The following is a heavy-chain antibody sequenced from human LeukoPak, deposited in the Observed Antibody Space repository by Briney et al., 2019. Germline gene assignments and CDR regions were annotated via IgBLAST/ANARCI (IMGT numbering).Heavy chain of an antibody. V-gene: IGHV4-61*02. CDR3: ARSGWHSSGYPITFDY. CDR2: IYTSGST. J-gene: IGHJ4*02. CDR1: GGSISSGSYD. Sequence: PSQTLSLTCTVSGGSISSGSYDWSWIRQPAGKGLEWIGRIYTSGSTNSNPSLKSRVTISVDPSKNQFSLKLSSLTAADTAVYYCARSGWHSSGYPITFDYWGQGTLVTVSS. D-gene: IGHD3-22*01.